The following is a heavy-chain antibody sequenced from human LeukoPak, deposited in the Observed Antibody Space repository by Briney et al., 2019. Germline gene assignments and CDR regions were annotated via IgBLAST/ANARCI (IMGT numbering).Heavy chain of an antibody. CDR3: ARVESIMSYFQH. V-gene: IGHV3-30*14. J-gene: IGHJ1*01. Sequence: GGSLRLSCVGSRFTFSLYTIHWVRQGPGKGLEGVAATSHDGGINYYAESVKGRFTISRDNSKNTLYLQMNSLRAEDTAVYYCARVESIMSYFQHWGQGTLVTVSS. CDR1: RFTFSLYT. CDR2: TSHDGGIN. D-gene: IGHD2-21*01.